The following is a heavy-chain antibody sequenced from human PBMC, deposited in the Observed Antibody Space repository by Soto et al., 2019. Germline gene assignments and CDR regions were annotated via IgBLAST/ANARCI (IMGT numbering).Heavy chain of an antibody. D-gene: IGHD3-22*01. J-gene: IGHJ5*02. CDR2: IIPIFGTA. Sequence: QVQLVQSGAEVKKPGSSVKVSCKASGGTFSSYAITWVRQAPGQGLEWMGGIIPIFGTANYAQKFQARVTIPADEPTSTAYMELSSLRSEDTAVYYCARDRGPSSGYYPYWFDPWGQGTLVTVSS. V-gene: IGHV1-69*12. CDR3: ARDRGPSSGYYPYWFDP. CDR1: GGTFSSYA.